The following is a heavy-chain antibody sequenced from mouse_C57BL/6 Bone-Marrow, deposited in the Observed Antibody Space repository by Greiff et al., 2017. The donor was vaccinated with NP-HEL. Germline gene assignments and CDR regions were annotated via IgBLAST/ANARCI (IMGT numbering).Heavy chain of an antibody. J-gene: IGHJ3*01. D-gene: IGHD2-4*01. CDR2: ISYDGSN. V-gene: IGHV3-6*01. CDR3: ARDPYYDYGFAY. Sequence: VQLQQSGPGLVKPSQSLSLTCSVTGYSITSGYYWNWIRQFPGNKLEWMGYISYDGSNNYNPSLKNRISITRDTSKNQFFLKLNSVTTEDTATYYCARDPYYDYGFAYWGQGTLVTVSA. CDR1: GYSITSGYY.